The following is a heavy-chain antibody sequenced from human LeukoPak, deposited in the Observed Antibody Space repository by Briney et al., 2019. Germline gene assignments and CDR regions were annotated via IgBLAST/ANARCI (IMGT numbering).Heavy chain of an antibody. CDR2: IDASGGSI. CDR3: AKGCSSTSCYAVTAMVSWFDP. V-gene: IGHV3-23*01. J-gene: IGHJ5*02. D-gene: IGHD2-2*01. CDR1: GFTFSSYP. Sequence: PGGSLRLSCAASGFTFSSYPMSWVRQAPGKGLEWVSFIDASGGSIYYADSVKGRFTISRDNSKNTLYLQMNSLRAEDTAVYYCAKGCSSTSCYAVTAMVSWFDPWGQGTLVTVSS.